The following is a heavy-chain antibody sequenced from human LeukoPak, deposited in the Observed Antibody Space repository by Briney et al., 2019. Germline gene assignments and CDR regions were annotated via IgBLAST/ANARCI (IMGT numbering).Heavy chain of an antibody. V-gene: IGHV3-21*06. CDR3: ARDTYDILTGYYKWAFDI. Sequence: KPGGSLRLSYAASGFTFSSYTMNWVRQAPGKGLEWVSSISSSSSYIYYADSVKGRFTISRDNAKNSLYLQMNSLRAEDTAVYYCARDTYDILTGYYKWAFDIWGQGTMVTVSS. CDR2: ISSSSSYI. J-gene: IGHJ3*02. CDR1: GFTFSSYT. D-gene: IGHD3-9*01.